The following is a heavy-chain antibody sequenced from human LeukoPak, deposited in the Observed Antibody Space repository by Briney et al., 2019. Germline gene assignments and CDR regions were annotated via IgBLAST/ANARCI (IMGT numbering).Heavy chain of an antibody. CDR2: ISSSGSTI. V-gene: IGHV3-48*03. CDR1: GFTFSRFW. J-gene: IGHJ6*04. CDR3: AELGITMIGGV. D-gene: IGHD3-10*02. Sequence: PGGSLRLSCAASGFTFSRFWMSWVRQAPGKGLEGVSYISSSGSTIYYADSVKGRFTISRDNAKNSLYLQMNSLRAEDTAVYYCAELGITMIGGVWGKGTTVTISS.